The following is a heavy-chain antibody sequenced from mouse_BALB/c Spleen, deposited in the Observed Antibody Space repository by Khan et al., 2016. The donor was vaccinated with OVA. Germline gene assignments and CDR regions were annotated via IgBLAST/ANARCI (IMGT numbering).Heavy chain of an antibody. CDR3: ARRGRRWDFDY. CDR1: GYTFINYW. V-gene: IGHV1-7*01. CDR2: INPSTGYT. D-gene: IGHD1-1*01. J-gene: IGHJ2*01. Sequence: VQLQQSGAELAKPGASVKMSCKASGYTFINYWILWVKQRPGQGLEWIGYINPSTGYTEYHQNFKDKATLTADKSSSPALMQLSSLTSEGFAVYYCARRGRRWDFDYWGQGTTLTVSS.